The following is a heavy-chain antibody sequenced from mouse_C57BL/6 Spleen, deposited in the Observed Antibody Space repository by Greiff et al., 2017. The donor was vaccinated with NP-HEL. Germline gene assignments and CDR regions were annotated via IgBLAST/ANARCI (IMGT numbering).Heavy chain of an antibody. D-gene: IGHD3-3*01. CDR2: INPSNGGT. J-gene: IGHJ4*01. CDR1: GYTFTSYW. CDR3: ARRGGTAYYAMDY. Sequence: VQLQQSGTELVKPGASVKLSCKASGYTFTSYWMHWVKQRPGQGLEWIGNINPSNGGTNYNEKFKSKATLTVDKSSSTAYMQLSSLTSEDSAVYYSARRGGTAYYAMDYWGQGTSVTVSS. V-gene: IGHV1-53*01.